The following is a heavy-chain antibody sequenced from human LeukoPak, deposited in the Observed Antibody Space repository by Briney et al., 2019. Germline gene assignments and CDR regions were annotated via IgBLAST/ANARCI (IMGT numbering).Heavy chain of an antibody. D-gene: IGHD3-22*01. J-gene: IGHJ4*02. CDR3: ARTMIVVGTYDY. CDR1: GGSISSSSYY. CDR2: IYYSGST. Sequence: SEPLSLTCTVSGGSISSSSYYWGWIRQPPGKGLEWFGSIYYSGSTYYNPSLKSRVTISVDTSKNQFSLKLSSVTAADTAVYYCARTMIVVGTYDYWGQGTLFSLSS. V-gene: IGHV4-39*01.